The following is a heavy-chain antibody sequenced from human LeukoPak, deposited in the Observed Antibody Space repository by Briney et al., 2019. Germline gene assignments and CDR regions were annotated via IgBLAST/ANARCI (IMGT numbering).Heavy chain of an antibody. CDR2: TSGGAVST. J-gene: IGHJ4*02. CDR3: AKGAGYNSGWYYGY. CDR1: GFTFTSFA. V-gene: IGHV3-23*01. D-gene: IGHD6-19*01. Sequence: GGSLRLSCAASGFTFTSFAMSWVRQAPGKGLEWVSATSGGAVSTYYADSVKGRFTVSRDNSKNTLYLQMNSLRAEDTAVYYCAKGAGYNSGWYYGYWGQGTLVTVSS.